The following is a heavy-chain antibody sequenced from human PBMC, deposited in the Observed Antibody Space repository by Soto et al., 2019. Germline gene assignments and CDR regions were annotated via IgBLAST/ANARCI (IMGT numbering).Heavy chain of an antibody. J-gene: IGHJ4*02. CDR2: ISSIGVAT. CDR3: AREGRVGGIDY. CDR1: GFTLSIHE. V-gene: IGHV3-48*03. Sequence: PGGSLRLSCAASGFTLSIHEMNWVRQAPGKGLEWVSYISSIGVATYYADSVKGRFTISRDNAKNSLYLQMNSLRAEDTAVYYCAREGRVGGIDYWGQGTPVTVSS. D-gene: IGHD6-19*01.